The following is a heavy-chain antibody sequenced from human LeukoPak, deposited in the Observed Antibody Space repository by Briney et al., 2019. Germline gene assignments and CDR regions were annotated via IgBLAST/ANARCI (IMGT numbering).Heavy chain of an antibody. J-gene: IGHJ3*02. Sequence: GASVKVSCKASGGTFSSYAISWVRQAPGQGLEWMGGIIPIFGTANYAQKFQGRVTITADKSTSTAYIELSSRRSHDTAVYYCARVWGHYECIVVTDAFDIWEQGTMVTVSS. D-gene: IGHD2-2*01. V-gene: IGHV1-69*06. CDR2: IIPIFGTA. CDR1: GGTFSSYA. CDR3: ARVWGHYECIVVTDAFDI.